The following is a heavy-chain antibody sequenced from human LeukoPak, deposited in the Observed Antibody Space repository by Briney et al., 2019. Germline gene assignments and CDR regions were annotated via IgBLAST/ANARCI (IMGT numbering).Heavy chain of an antibody. CDR2: TYYRSKWYN. Sequence: SQTVSLTCAISGDSVSSNSAAWNWIRQSPSRGLEWLGRTYYRSKWYNDYAVSVKSRITINPDTSKNQFSLQLNSVTPEDTAVYYCARGPPYCSSTRCRDWGQGTLVTVSS. V-gene: IGHV6-1*01. J-gene: IGHJ4*02. CDR1: GDSVSSNSAA. CDR3: ARGPPYCSSTRCRD. D-gene: IGHD2-2*01.